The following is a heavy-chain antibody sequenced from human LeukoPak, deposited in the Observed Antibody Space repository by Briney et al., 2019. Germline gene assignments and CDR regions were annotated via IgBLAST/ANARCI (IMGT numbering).Heavy chain of an antibody. D-gene: IGHD1-14*01. Sequence: GGSLRLSCAASGFTFSTYWMSGVRQAPGRGLELVANIKKDGSEKYYVDSVKDRFTISRDNAKNSLYLQVNSLRAEDTAVYYCARNQRRLDYWGQGTLVTVSS. J-gene: IGHJ4*02. CDR3: ARNQRRLDY. V-gene: IGHV3-7*01. CDR1: GFTFSTYW. CDR2: IKKDGSEK.